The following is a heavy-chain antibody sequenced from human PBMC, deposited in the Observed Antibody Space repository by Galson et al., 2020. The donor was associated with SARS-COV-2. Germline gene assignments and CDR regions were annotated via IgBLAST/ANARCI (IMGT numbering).Heavy chain of an antibody. V-gene: IGHV3-7*01. D-gene: IGHD3-10*01. CDR3: ARSKTGAY. J-gene: IGHJ4*02. CDR2: IKEDGSEK. CDR1: GFTFSSYW. Sequence: ASVKVSCAASGFTFSSYWMTWVRQAPGKGLEWVANIKEDGSEKYYVDSVKGRFTVSRDNAKNSLYLEMNSLRADDTAMYYCARSKTGAYWGQGTLVTVSS.